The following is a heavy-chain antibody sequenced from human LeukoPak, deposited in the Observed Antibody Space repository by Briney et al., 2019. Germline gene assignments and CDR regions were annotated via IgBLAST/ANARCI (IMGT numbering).Heavy chain of an antibody. CDR3: AREALLWFGPFDY. CDR2: ICYSGST. J-gene: IGHJ4*02. CDR1: GGSVSSGSYY. D-gene: IGHD3-10*01. V-gene: IGHV4-61*01. Sequence: SETLSLTCTVSGGSVSSGSYYWSWIRQPPGKGLEWIGYICYSGSTNYNPSLKSRVTISVDTSKNQFSLKLSSVTAADTAVYYCAREALLWFGPFDYWGQGTLVTVSS.